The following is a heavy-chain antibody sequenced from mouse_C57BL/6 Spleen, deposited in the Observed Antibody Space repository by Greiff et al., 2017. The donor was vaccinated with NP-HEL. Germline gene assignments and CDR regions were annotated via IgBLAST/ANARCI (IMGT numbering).Heavy chain of an antibody. CDR1: GYTFTEYT. D-gene: IGHD1-1*01. V-gene: IGHV1-62-2*01. CDR2: FYPGSGSI. CDR3: ARQEGYGSSYGWFAY. J-gene: IGHJ3*01. Sequence: VQLQESGAELVKPGASVKLSCKASGYTFTEYTIHWVKQRSGQGLEWIGWFYPGSGSIKYNEKFKDNATLTADKSSSTVYMELSRLTSEDSAVYFCARQEGYGSSYGWFAYWGQGTLVTVSA.